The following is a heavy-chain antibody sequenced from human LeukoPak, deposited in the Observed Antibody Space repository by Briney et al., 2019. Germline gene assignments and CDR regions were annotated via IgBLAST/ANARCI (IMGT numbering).Heavy chain of an antibody. V-gene: IGHV1-69*04. CDR2: IIPILGIA. J-gene: IGHJ4*02. CDR3: ASPQGRDGYNYDY. D-gene: IGHD5-24*01. CDR1: GGTFSSYA. Sequence: SVKVSCKASGGTFSSYAISWVRQAPGQGLEWMGRIIPILGIANYAQKFQGRVTITADKSTSTAYMELSSLRSEDTAVYYCASPQGRDGYNYDYWGQGTLVTVSS.